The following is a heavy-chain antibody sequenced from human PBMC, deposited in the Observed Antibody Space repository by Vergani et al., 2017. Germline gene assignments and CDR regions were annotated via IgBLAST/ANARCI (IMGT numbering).Heavy chain of an antibody. D-gene: IGHD4-23*01. J-gene: IGHJ4*02. CDR3: ARGRWGFTVVTPFVLDY. CDR2: ISAYNGNT. Sequence: QVQLVQSGAEVKKPGASVKVSCKASGYTFTSYGISWVRQAPGQGLEWMGWISAYNGNTNYVQKLQGRVTMTTDTSTSTAYMELRSLRSDDTAVYYCARGRWGFTVVTPFVLDYWGQGTLVTVSS. V-gene: IGHV1-18*01. CDR1: GYTFTSYG.